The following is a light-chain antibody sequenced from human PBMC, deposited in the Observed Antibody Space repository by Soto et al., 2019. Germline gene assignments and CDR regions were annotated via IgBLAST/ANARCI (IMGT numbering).Light chain of an antibody. CDR2: DAS. Sequence: DIQMTQSPSTLSASVGDRVTITCRASQTISNWLAWYQQKPGKAPKLLIYDASILESGVPSRFSGSGSGTDFTLTISRLEPEDFAVYYCQQYGNSRGTFGQGTKVDIK. V-gene: IGKV1-5*01. CDR3: QQYGNSRGT. J-gene: IGKJ1*01. CDR1: QTISNW.